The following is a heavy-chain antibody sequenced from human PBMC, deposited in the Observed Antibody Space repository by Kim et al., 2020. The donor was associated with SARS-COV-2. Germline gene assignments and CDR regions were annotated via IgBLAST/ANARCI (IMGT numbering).Heavy chain of an antibody. CDR1: GGSISSYY. CDR3: ARESGRDGYNTPDY. J-gene: IGHJ4*02. D-gene: IGHD5-12*01. V-gene: IGHV4-59*13. CDR2: IYYSGST. Sequence: SETLSLTCTVSGGSISSYYWSWIRQPPGKGLEWIGYIYYSGSTNYNPSLKSRVTISVDTSKNQFSLKLSSVTAADTAVYYCARESGRDGYNTPDYWGQGT.